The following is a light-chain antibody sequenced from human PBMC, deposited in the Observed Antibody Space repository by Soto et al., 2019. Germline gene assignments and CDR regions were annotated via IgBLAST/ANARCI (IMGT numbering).Light chain of an antibody. CDR2: DAS. CDR1: QSISSW. Sequence: DIEMTQSPSTLSASVGDRVTITCRASQSISSWLAWYQQKPGKAPNLLIYDASSLEDGVPSRFSGSGSGTEFTLTISSLQPDDFATYYCQQYNSYWTFGQGTKVDIK. J-gene: IGKJ1*01. CDR3: QQYNSYWT. V-gene: IGKV1-5*01.